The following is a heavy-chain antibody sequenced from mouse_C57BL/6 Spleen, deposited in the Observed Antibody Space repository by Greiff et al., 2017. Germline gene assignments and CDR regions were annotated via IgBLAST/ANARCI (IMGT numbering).Heavy chain of an antibody. Sequence: EVQLVESGGDLVKPGGSLKLSCAASGFTFSSYGMSWVRQTPDKRLEWVATISSGGSYTYYPDSVKGRFTISRDNAKNTLYLQMSSLKSEDTAMYYCARQGDDYDGWYFDVWGTGTTVTVSS. CDR2: ISSGGSYT. V-gene: IGHV5-6*01. D-gene: IGHD2-4*01. CDR3: ARQGDDYDGWYFDV. J-gene: IGHJ1*03. CDR1: GFTFSSYG.